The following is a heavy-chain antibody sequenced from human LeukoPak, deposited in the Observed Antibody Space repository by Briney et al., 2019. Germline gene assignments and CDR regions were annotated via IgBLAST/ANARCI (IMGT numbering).Heavy chain of an antibody. V-gene: IGHV3-30*03. CDR1: GFTFSSHG. Sequence: GRSLRLSCAASGFTFSSHGMHWVRQAPGKGLEWVAVISYDGSNKYYADSVKGRFTISRDNSKNTLYLQMNSLRAEDTAVYYCAINGLGSYGSGSYIDYWGQGTLVTVSS. CDR2: ISYDGSNK. CDR3: AINGLGSYGSGSYIDY. D-gene: IGHD3-10*01. J-gene: IGHJ4*02.